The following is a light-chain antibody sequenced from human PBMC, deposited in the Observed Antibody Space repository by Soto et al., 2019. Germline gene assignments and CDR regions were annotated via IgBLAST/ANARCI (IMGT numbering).Light chain of an antibody. CDR2: DAS. CDR1: QSVSSF. J-gene: IGKJ4*01. CDR3: QQRSDWLA. V-gene: IGKV3-11*01. Sequence: EIVLTQSPATLSLSPGETATLSCTASQSVSSFLAWYQHKPGQAPRLLIYDASNRATGIPARFSGSGSGTDFTLSISSLEFEDSAIYDCQQRSDWLAFGGGTKVEI.